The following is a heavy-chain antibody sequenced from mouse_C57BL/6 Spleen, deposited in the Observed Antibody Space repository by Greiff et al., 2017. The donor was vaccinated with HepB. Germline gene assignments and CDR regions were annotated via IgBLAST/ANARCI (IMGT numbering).Heavy chain of an antibody. J-gene: IGHJ1*03. D-gene: IGHD2-2*01. Sequence: EVKLMESEGGLVQPGSSMKLSCTASGFTFSDYYMAWVRQVPEKGLEWVANINYDGSSTYYLDSLKSRFIISRDNAKNILYLQMSSLKSEDTATYYCARSKVYYGYDGYFDVWGTGTTVTVSS. CDR3: ARSKVYYGYDGYFDV. CDR1: GFTFSDYY. CDR2: INYDGSST. V-gene: IGHV5-16*01.